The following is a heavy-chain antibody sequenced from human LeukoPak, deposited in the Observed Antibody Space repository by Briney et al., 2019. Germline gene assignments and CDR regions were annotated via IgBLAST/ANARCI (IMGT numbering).Heavy chain of an antibody. CDR1: GFTISNYW. CDR3: ARDLFDY. Sequence: GGSLRLSCAVSGFTISNYWMSWVRQAPGKGLEWVATIKQDGSAEFYVDSVKGRFTISRDSAKNSLYLQMNSLRDDDTAVYYCARDLFDYWSQGTLVTVSS. CDR2: IKQDGSAE. V-gene: IGHV3-7*01. J-gene: IGHJ4*02.